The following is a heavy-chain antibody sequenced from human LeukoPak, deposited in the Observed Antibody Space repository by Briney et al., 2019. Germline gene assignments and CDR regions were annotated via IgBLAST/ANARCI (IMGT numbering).Heavy chain of an antibody. D-gene: IGHD4-17*01. J-gene: IGHJ6*02. Sequence: GRSLRLSCAASGFTFSSYSMNWVRQAPGKGLEWVSSISSSSSYIYYADSVKGRFTISRNNAKNSLYLQMNSLRAEDTAVYYCARGHYGDTYGMDVWGQGTTVTVSS. CDR1: GFTFSSYS. V-gene: IGHV3-21*01. CDR2: ISSSSSYI. CDR3: ARGHYGDTYGMDV.